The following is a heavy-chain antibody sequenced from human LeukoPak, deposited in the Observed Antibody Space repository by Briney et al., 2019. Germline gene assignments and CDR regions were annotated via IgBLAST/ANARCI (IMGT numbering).Heavy chain of an antibody. CDR3: ARTRPFDAFDI. CDR1: GGSISSYY. V-gene: IGHV4-59*01. Sequence: PSETLSLTCTVSGGSISSYYWSWIRQPPGKGLEGIGYIYYSGSTNYTPALTRRVTISVDTSKNQFSLKLSSVTAADTAVYYCARTRPFDAFDIWGQGTMVTVSS. CDR2: IYYSGST. J-gene: IGHJ3*02.